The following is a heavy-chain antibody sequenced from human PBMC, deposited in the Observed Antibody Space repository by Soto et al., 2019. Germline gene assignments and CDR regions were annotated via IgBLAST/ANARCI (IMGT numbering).Heavy chain of an antibody. CDR3: ARDLEFRAGNISHLDY. D-gene: IGHD6-13*01. J-gene: IGHJ4*02. Sequence: QVQLVQSGAEVKKPGSSVKVSCKASGGTFSSHVFNWVRQAPGQGLESMGGIMPIIGTANYAQKFQGRVTITAYESTSTAYMELSRLRSEDTAVYYCARDLEFRAGNISHLDYWGQGTLVTVSS. V-gene: IGHV1-69*01. CDR2: IMPIIGTA. CDR1: GGTFSSHV.